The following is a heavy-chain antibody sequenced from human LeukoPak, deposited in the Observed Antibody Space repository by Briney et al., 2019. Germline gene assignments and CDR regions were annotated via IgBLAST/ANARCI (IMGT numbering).Heavy chain of an antibody. J-gene: IGHJ5*02. CDR3: ARHRIAAGTVYWFDP. V-gene: IGHV4-39*01. Sequence: SETLSLTCSVSGGSISYSSYYWGWIRQPPGKGLEWIGSIYYSGGTYYNPSLKSRVTTSVDTSKNHFSLKLSYVTAADTALYYCARHRIAAGTVYWFDPWGQGTLVTVSS. CDR1: GGSISYSSYY. D-gene: IGHD6-13*01. CDR2: IYYSGGT.